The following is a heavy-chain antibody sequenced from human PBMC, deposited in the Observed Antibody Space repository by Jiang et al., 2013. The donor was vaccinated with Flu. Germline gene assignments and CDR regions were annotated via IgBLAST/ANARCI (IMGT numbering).Heavy chain of an antibody. CDR2: INHSANT. Sequence: VYGGSFSGYYWSWIRQPPGKGLEWIGEINHSANTNYNPSLKSRVTTSVDTSKNQFSLKLTSVTAADTAVYYCARVPDSSGYLGAFDIWGQGTMVTVSS. CDR3: ARVPDSSGYLGAFDI. CDR1: GGSFSGYY. V-gene: IGHV4-34*01. D-gene: IGHD3-22*01. J-gene: IGHJ3*02.